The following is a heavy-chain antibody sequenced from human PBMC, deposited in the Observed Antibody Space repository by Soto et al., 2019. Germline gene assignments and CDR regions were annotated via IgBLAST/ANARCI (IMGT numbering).Heavy chain of an antibody. V-gene: IGHV1-2*02. D-gene: IGHD4-4*01. CDR1: GYTFIDYF. CDR2: INPSSGET. J-gene: IGHJ4*02. Sequence: RAPVKVSCKASGYTFIDYFIQWVRQAPGQALAWMGCINPSSGETTYAQKFQRRVTMTRYTSISTAYMDLITLRSDVTGIYYPVTGLKGKELEYWGQGTPVT. CDR3: VTGLKGKELEY.